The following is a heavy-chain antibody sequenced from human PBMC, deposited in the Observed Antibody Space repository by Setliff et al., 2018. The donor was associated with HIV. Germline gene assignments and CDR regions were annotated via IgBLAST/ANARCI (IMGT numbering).Heavy chain of an antibody. CDR2: IIPIFGKV. CDR1: GGRFRSFG. V-gene: IGHV1-69*13. D-gene: IGHD6-19*01. Sequence: SVKVSCKASGGRFRSFGFSWIRQAPGQGLEWMGGIIPIFGKVEYAQRFQDRVKITADESTSTAYMEMSSLTSEDTAIYYCARDGLLVAGIRFDYWGQGTLVTVSS. J-gene: IGHJ4*01. CDR3: ARDGLLVAGIRFDY.